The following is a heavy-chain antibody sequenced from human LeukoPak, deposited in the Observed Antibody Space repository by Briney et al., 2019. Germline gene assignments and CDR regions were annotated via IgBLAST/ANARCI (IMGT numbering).Heavy chain of an antibody. J-gene: IGHJ5*02. CDR1: GFTFSSYS. D-gene: IGHD5-24*01. Sequence: PGGSLRLSCAASGFTFSSYSMNWVRQAPGKGLEWVSSISSSSSYIYYADSVKGRFTISRDNAKNSLYLQMNSLRAEDTAVYYCARLEMATSPWFDPWGQGTLVTVSS. V-gene: IGHV3-21*04. CDR3: ARLEMATSPWFDP. CDR2: ISSSSSYI.